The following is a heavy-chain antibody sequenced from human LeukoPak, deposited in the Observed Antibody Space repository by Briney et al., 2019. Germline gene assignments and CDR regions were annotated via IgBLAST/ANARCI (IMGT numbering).Heavy chain of an antibody. J-gene: IGHJ4*02. CDR2: IYYSGST. CDR1: GGSISSYY. D-gene: IGHD1-26*01. CDR3: ARLGGRAFDY. V-gene: IGHV4-59*08. Sequence: PSETLSLTCIVSGGSISSYYWSWIRQPPGKGLEWIGYIYYSGSTNYNPSLKSRVTISVDTSKNQFSLKLSSVTAADTAVYYCARLGGRAFDYWGQGTLVTVSS.